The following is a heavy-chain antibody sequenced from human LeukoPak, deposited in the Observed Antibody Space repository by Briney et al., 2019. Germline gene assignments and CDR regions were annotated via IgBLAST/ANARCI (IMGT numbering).Heavy chain of an antibody. CDR2: IYHSGST. V-gene: IGHV4-30-2*01. J-gene: IGHJ4*02. Sequence: SETLSLTCTVSGGSISSGGYYWSWIRQPPGKGLEWIGYIYHSGSTYYNPSLKSRVTISVDRSKNQFSLKLSSVTAADTAVYYCARAHGRVVVTPHFDYWGQGTLVTVSS. CDR1: GGSISSGGYY. D-gene: IGHD2-15*01. CDR3: ARAHGRVVVTPHFDY.